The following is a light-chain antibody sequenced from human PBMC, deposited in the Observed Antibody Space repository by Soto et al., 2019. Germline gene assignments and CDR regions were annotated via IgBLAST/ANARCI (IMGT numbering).Light chain of an antibody. V-gene: IGLV4-69*01. CDR2: LNSDGSH. CDR3: QTWVTGIHI. CDR1: SGHSNYA. Sequence: QLVLTQSPSASASLGASVKLTCTLSSGHSNYAIAWHQQQPEKGPRFLMKLNSDGSHSKGDGIPDRFSGSSSGAERYLTISTLQSEDAADYYCQTWVTGIHIFGGGTKVTVL. J-gene: IGLJ2*01.